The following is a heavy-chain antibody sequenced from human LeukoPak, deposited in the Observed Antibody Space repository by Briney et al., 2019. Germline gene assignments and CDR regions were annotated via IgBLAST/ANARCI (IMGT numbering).Heavy chain of an antibody. J-gene: IGHJ2*01. Sequence: WGVLRLSCVVSGFSFSSYGMNWFRQAPGKGLEWLSIISGSGSSTFYADSVKGRFTISRDNSKNTLYLQMNSLRAEDTAVYYCANLRKSLWNREFDLWGRGTLVTVSS. CDR3: ANLRKSLWNREFDL. CDR1: GFSFSSYG. CDR2: ISGSGSST. D-gene: IGHD1-1*01. V-gene: IGHV3-23*01.